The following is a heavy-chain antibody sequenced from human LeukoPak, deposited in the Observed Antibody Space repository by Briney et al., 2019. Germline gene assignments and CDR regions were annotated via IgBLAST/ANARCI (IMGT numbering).Heavy chain of an antibody. CDR1: GGSISSSSYY. CDR3: ARVKAAGTGEDYYYYYMDV. CDR2: IYYSGST. J-gene: IGHJ6*03. Sequence: SETLSLTCTVSGGSISSSSYYWGWIRQPPGKGLEWIGSIYYSGSTYYNPSLKSRVTISVDTSKNQFSLKLSSVTAADTAVYYCARVKAAGTGEDYYYYYMDVWGKGTTVTISS. D-gene: IGHD6-13*01. V-gene: IGHV4-39*07.